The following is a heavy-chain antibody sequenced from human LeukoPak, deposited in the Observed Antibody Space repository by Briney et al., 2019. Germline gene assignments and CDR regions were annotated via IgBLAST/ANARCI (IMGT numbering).Heavy chain of an antibody. D-gene: IGHD3-10*01. CDR1: GYTFTGYY. V-gene: IGHV1-2*02. CDR2: INPNSGGT. Sequence: ASVKVSCKASGYTFTGYYMHCVRQAPGQGLEWMGWINPNSGGTNYAQKFQGRVTMTRDTSISTAYMELSRLRSDDTAVYYCARIMMYYYGSGSFAAFDYWGQGTLVTVSS. J-gene: IGHJ4*02. CDR3: ARIMMYYYGSGSFAAFDY.